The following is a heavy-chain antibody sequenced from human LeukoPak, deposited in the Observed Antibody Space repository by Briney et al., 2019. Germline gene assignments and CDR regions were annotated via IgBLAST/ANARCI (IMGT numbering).Heavy chain of an antibody. Sequence: GGSLRLSCAASGFTFSSYGMHWVRQAPGKGLEWVAVIWYDGNIKYCADSVKGRFTISRDNSKNTLYLQMNSLRAEDTAVYYCAKDPHVLRFLEWLYAFDYWGQGTLVTVSS. CDR1: GFTFSSYG. D-gene: IGHD3-3*01. J-gene: IGHJ4*02. CDR2: IWYDGNIK. V-gene: IGHV3-33*06. CDR3: AKDPHVLRFLEWLYAFDY.